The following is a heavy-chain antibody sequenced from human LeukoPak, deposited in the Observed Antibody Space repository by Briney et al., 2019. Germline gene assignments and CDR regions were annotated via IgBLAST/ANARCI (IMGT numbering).Heavy chain of an antibody. CDR2: INPSGGST. CDR3: ARERGRIFGVVIPYYYYGMDV. Sequence: PRASVKVSCKASGYTFTSYYMHWVRQAPGQGLEWMGIINPSGGSTSYAQKFQGRVTMTRDTSTSTVYMELSSLRSEDTAVYYCARERGRIFGVVIPYYYYGMDVWGQGTTVTVSS. V-gene: IGHV1-46*01. CDR1: GYTFTSYY. J-gene: IGHJ6*02. D-gene: IGHD3-3*01.